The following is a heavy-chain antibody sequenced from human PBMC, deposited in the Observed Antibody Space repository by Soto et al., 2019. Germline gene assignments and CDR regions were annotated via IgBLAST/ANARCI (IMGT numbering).Heavy chain of an antibody. D-gene: IGHD6-13*01. CDR1: GFTFSDHY. Sequence: GGSLRLSCVGSGFTFSDHYIDWVRQAPGKGLEWVGRIRKQANIYTTNYAASVKGRFTISRDDPKNSLYLQMNSLKTEDTAVYYCARSGSSTSCYDYWGQGTLVTVSS. V-gene: IGHV3-72*01. CDR2: IRKQANIYTT. J-gene: IGHJ4*02. CDR3: ARSGSSTSCYDY.